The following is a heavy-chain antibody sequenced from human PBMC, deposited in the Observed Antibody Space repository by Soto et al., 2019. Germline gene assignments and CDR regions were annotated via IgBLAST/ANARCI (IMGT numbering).Heavy chain of an antibody. CDR2: INPYNGNT. V-gene: IGHV1-18*01. D-gene: IGHD4-17*01. CDR3: ARGCIAVTTHLCY. Sequence: AAVKVSCKASGYTFNTYGITWVRQAPGQGLEWMGWINPYNGNTKFAQKLQDRVTMTTATSTSTAYMELASLRSDDTAVYYCARGCIAVTTHLCYWGQGTLVTVSS. J-gene: IGHJ4*02. CDR1: GYTFNTYG.